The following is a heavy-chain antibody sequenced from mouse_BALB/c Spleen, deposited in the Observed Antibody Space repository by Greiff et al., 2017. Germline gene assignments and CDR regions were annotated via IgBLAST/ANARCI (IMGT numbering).Heavy chain of an antibody. Sequence: EVQLVESGGGLVKPGGSLKLSCAASGFTFSDYYMYWVRQTPEKRLEWVATISDGGSYTYYPDSVKGRFTISRDNAKNNLYLQMSSLKSEDTAMYYCAREELGWFAYWGQGTLVTVSA. CDR1: GFTFSDYY. CDR3: AREELGWFAY. J-gene: IGHJ3*01. D-gene: IGHD4-1*01. V-gene: IGHV5-4*02. CDR2: ISDGGSYT.